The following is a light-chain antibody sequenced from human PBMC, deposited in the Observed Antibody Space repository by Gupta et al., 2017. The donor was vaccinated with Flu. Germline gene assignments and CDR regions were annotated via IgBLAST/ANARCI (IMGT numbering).Light chain of an antibody. V-gene: IGKV3-15*01. Sequence: EIVMTQSPATLSVSPGERATLSCRASQTINNNLAWYQQKPVQAPRLLILGASTRAIGTPARFSRRGSGTECTLTMGSLHSEDFAVYYCKDCYKGHASRFGPGTKEKIK. J-gene: IGKJ1*01. CDR1: QTINNN. CDR3: KDCYKGHASR. CDR2: GAS.